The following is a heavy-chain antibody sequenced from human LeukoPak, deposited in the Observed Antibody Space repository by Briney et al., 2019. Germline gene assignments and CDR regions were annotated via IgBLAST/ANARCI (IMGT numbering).Heavy chain of an antibody. CDR3: ARGPFRNVDIAMVASRFDP. CDR1: GYTFNGYY. J-gene: IGHJ5*02. D-gene: IGHD5-18*01. Sequence: GASVKVSCKASGYTFNGYYLHWVRQAPGHGLEWMGWINPNSGDTNYSQKFQGGVTMTKDTSITTAYMELSSLRSDDTALYYCARGPFRNVDIAMVASRFDPWGQGTLVTVSS. V-gene: IGHV1-2*02. CDR2: INPNSGDT.